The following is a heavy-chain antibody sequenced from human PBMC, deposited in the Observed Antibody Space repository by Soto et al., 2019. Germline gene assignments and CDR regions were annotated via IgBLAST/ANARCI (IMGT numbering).Heavy chain of an antibody. V-gene: IGHV1-69*01. CDR1: GGTFMNYA. J-gene: IGHJ4*02. CDR2: SIPVFGTA. CDR3: AIPFPKQRWVRGAFDH. Sequence: QVQLLHSGAEVKKPGTSVKLSCKTSGGTFMNYAINWVRQATGQGLEWMGGSIPVFGTANYAQTFQGRFTLTADESTRTAYMELHSLRSEDTAVYYWAIPFPKQRWVRGAFDHWGQGTLVTVAS. D-gene: IGHD6-25*01.